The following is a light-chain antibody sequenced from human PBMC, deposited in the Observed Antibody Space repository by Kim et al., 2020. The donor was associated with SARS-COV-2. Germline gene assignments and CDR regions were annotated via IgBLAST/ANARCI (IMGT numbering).Light chain of an antibody. V-gene: IGLV3-21*04. Sequence: SYELTQPPSVSEAPGKTATITCGGDDIGTKSVHWYQQKPGQAPVLVIYYDTDRPSGIPERFSASNSGNTATLTVGRVEAGDEADYYCQVWHSGSDQWVFGGGTKLTVL. CDR3: QVWHSGSDQWV. J-gene: IGLJ3*02. CDR1: DIGTKS. CDR2: YDT.